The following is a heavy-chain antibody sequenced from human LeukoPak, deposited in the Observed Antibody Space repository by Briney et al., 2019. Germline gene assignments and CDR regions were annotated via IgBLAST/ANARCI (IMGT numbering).Heavy chain of an antibody. CDR2: TGDDT. CDR3: AKDAIYKNSVWDYFDY. J-gene: IGHJ4*02. V-gene: IGHV3-23*01. D-gene: IGHD5-24*01. Sequence: GGSLRLSCAASGFSFSDYAMTWVRQAPGKGLEWVSSTGDDTYDADSVKGRFTISRDDPKDTLFLQMNSLRVEDTAVYYCAKDAIYKNSVWDYFDYLGQGTLVTVSS. CDR1: GFSFSDYA.